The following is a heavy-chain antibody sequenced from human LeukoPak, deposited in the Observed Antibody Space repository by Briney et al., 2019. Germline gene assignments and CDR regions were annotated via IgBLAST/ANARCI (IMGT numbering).Heavy chain of an antibody. V-gene: IGHV3-23*01. CDR2: ISAGGGSP. CDR1: GFTFSSYA. J-gene: IGHJ5*02. CDR3: AKDGGIAEAGGWFDP. Sequence: PGGSLRHSCAASGFTFSSYAMSWVRQAPGKGLEWVSAISAGGGSPYYADSVKGRFTISRDNSKNTLYLQMNSLRAEDTAVYYRAKDGGIAEAGGWFDPWGQGALVTVSS. D-gene: IGHD6-13*01.